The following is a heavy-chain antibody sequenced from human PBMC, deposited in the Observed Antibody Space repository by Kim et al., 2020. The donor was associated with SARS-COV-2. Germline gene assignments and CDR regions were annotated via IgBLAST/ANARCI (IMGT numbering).Heavy chain of an antibody. D-gene: IGHD5-12*01. CDR3: ARDQSIVATIIDF. Sequence: ASVKVSCKASGFTFDDNYIHWVRQAPGQGLEWMGIINPGGKHTTYAQKFQGRVTMTSDTSTSTVYMELSSLRSDDTAVYFCARDQSIVATIIDFWGQGTLVSVSS. V-gene: IGHV1-46*02. J-gene: IGHJ4*02. CDR1: GFTFDDNY. CDR2: INPGGKHT.